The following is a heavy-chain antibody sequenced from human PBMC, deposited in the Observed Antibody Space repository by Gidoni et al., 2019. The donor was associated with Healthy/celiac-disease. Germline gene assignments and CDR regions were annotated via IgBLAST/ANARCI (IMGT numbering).Heavy chain of an antibody. J-gene: IGHJ6*02. V-gene: IGHV3-30*18. D-gene: IGHD2-2*01. Sequence: QVQLVESGGGAVQPGRSMRLSCAASGFTFSSYGMHWVRQAPGKGLEWVAVISYDGSNKYYADSVKGRFTISRENSKNTLYLQMNSLRAEDTAVYYCAKDQLSVVPAASSYYYYGMDVWGQGTTVTVSS. CDR1: GFTFSSYG. CDR2: ISYDGSNK. CDR3: AKDQLSVVPAASSYYYYGMDV.